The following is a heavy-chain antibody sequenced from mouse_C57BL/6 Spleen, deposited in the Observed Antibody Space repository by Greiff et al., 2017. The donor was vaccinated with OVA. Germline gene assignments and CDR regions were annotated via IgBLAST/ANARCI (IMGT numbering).Heavy chain of an antibody. CDR1: GYTFTDYY. V-gene: IGHV1-75*01. CDR2: IFPGGGST. D-gene: IGHD2-10*02. Sequence: LQQSGPELVKPGASVKISCKASGYTFTDYYINWVKQRPGQGLEWIGWIFPGGGSTYYNEKFKGKATLTVDKSSSTAYMLLSSLTSEDSAVYFCAGEYGKGDWYFDVWGTGTTVTVSS. J-gene: IGHJ1*03. CDR3: AGEYGKGDWYFDV.